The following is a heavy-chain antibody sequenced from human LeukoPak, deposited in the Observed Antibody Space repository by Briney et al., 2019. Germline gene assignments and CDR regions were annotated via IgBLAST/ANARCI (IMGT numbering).Heavy chain of an antibody. Sequence: VASVKVSCKASGGTFSSYAISWVRQAPGQGLEWMGGIIPIFGTANYAQKFQGRVTMTRNTSISTAYMELSSLRSEDTAVYYCARGHWPKYYYDSILRGLGAFDIWGQGTMVTVSS. CDR1: GGTFSSYA. CDR3: ARGHWPKYYYDSILRGLGAFDI. J-gene: IGHJ3*02. D-gene: IGHD3-22*01. V-gene: IGHV1-69*05. CDR2: IIPIFGTA.